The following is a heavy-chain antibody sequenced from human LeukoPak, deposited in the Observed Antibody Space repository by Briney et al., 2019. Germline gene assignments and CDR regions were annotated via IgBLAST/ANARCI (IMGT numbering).Heavy chain of an antibody. CDR2: IIPIFGTA. J-gene: IGHJ6*04. V-gene: IGHV1-69*13. CDR3: ARDFEYYYGSGSLYYYYGMDV. Sequence: AASVKVSCKASGYTFTSYAISWVRQAPGQGLEWMGGIIPIFGTANYAQKFQGRVTITADESTSTAYMELSSLRSEDTAVYYCARDFEYYYGSGSLYYYYGMDVWGKGTTVTVSS. CDR1: GYTFTSYA. D-gene: IGHD3-10*01.